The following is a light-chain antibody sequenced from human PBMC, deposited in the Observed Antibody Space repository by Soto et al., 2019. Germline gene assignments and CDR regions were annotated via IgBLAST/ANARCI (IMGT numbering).Light chain of an antibody. CDR1: NIGSKS. CDR3: QVWDSSSDHAV. Sequence: SYELTQLPSVSVAPGKTARITCGGNNIGSKSVHWYQQKPGQAPVLVIYYDSDRPSGIPERFSGSNSGNTATLTISRVEAGDEADYYCQVWDSSSDHAVFGGGTQLTVL. V-gene: IGLV3-21*04. CDR2: YDS. J-gene: IGLJ7*01.